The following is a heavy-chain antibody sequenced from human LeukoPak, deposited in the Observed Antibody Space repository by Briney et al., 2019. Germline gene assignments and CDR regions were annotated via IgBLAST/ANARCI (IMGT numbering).Heavy chain of an antibody. V-gene: IGHV3-30*02. CDR3: AREPTTGTYYFDY. CDR1: GFTFSSYG. CDR2: IRYDGSNK. D-gene: IGHD1-1*01. Sequence: GGSLRLSCAASGFTFSSYGMHWVRQAPGKGLEWVAFIRYDGSNKYYADSVKGRFTISRDNSENTLYLQMNSLRAEDTAVYYCAREPTTGTYYFDYWGQGTLVTVSS. J-gene: IGHJ4*02.